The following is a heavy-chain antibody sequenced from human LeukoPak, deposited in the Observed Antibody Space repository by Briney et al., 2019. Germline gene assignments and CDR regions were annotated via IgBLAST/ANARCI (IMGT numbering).Heavy chain of an antibody. CDR1: GFTFNSYW. CDR2: IDPDGSEK. Sequence: GGSLRLSCAAPGFTFNSYWMSWVRQAPGKGLEWVANIDPDGSEKQYGDSVKGRFTTSRDNAKNSLYLQMNSLRAEDTAIYYCARIYYFGDNNWRYFDNWGQGTLVTVSS. D-gene: IGHD3-10*01. V-gene: IGHV3-7*01. CDR3: ARIYYFGDNNWRYFDN. J-gene: IGHJ4*02.